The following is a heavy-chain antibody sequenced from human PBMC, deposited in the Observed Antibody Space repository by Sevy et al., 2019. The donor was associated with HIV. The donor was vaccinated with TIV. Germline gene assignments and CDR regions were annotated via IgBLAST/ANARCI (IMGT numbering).Heavy chain of an antibody. J-gene: IGHJ4*02. CDR3: ATDSFGVIITDYFDY. Sequence: ASVKVSCEASGYTFTDYFMHWVRQAPGQGLEWMAWINPNSGDTKYAQKFQGRVTLTRDTSISTAYMELSRLRSDETAVYYCATDSFGVIITDYFDYWGQGTLVTVSS. D-gene: IGHD3-3*01. V-gene: IGHV1-2*02. CDR2: INPNSGDT. CDR1: GYTFTDYF.